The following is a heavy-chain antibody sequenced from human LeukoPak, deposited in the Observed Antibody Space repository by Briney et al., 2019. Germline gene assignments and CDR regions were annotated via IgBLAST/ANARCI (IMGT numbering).Heavy chain of an antibody. J-gene: IGHJ4*02. CDR2: INHSGST. D-gene: IGHD3-22*01. Sequence: SETLSLTCAVYGGSFSGYYWSWIRQPPGKGLEWIGEINHSGSTNYNPSLKSRVTISVDTSKNQFSLKLSSVTAADTALYYCATPSYYYDTSGYWGQGTLVTVSS. CDR3: ATPSYYYDTSGY. CDR1: GGSFSGYY. V-gene: IGHV4-34*01.